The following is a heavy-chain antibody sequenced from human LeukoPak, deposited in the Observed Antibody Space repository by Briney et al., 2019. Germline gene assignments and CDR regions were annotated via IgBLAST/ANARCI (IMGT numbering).Heavy chain of an antibody. CDR2: ISSSGSTI. V-gene: IGHV3-48*03. D-gene: IGHD6-13*01. J-gene: IGHJ4*02. CDR1: GFTFSSYE. CDR3: ARGGRAAAGNSGWYFLYYFDY. Sequence: GGSLRLSCAASGFTFSSYEMNWVRQAPGKGLEWVSYISSSGSTIYYADSVKGRLTISRDSSKNTLYLQMNSLRAEDTAVYYCARGGRAAAGNSGWYFLYYFDYWGQGTLVTVSS.